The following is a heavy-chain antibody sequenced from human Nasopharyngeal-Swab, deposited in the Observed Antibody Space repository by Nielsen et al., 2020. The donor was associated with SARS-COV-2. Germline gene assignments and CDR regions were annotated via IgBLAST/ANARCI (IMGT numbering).Heavy chain of an antibody. J-gene: IGHJ6*02. CDR2: INHSGST. Sequence: SETLSLTWAVYGGSFRGYDGSWSRRPPGKGLEWIGEINHSGSTNYNPALKSRVTISVDTSKNQFSLKLSSVTAADTAVYYCARDESWRYYYGMDVWGQGTTVTVSS. D-gene: IGHD1-1*01. CDR1: GGSFRGYD. CDR3: ARDESWRYYYGMDV. V-gene: IGHV4-34*01.